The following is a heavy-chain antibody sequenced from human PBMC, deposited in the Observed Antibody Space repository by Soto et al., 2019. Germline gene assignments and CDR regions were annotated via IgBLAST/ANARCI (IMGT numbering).Heavy chain of an antibody. CDR2: IIPIFGTA. CDR1: GGTFSSYA. D-gene: IGHD5-12*01. V-gene: IGHV1-69*06. J-gene: IGHJ6*02. CDR3: ARGLYSGYDYRPMAEGLYYYGMDV. Sequence: SVKVSCKASGGTFSSYAISWVRQAPGQGLEWMGGIIPIFGTANYAQKFQGRVTITADKSTSTAYMGLSSLRSEDTAVYYCARGLYSGYDYRPMAEGLYYYGMDVWGQGTTVTVSS.